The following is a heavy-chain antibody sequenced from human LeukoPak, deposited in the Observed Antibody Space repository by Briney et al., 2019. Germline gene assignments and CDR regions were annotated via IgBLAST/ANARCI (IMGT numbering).Heavy chain of an antibody. CDR1: GGTFSSYA. D-gene: IGHD6-19*01. CDR2: FIPIFGTA. CDR3: ARAARSGWSTYNWFDP. Sequence: SVKVSCKASGGTFSSYAISWVRQAPGQGLEWMGRFIPIFGTANYAQKFQGRVTITTDESTSTAYMELSSLRSEDTAVYYCARAARSGWSTYNWFDPWGQGTLVTVSS. J-gene: IGHJ5*02. V-gene: IGHV1-69*05.